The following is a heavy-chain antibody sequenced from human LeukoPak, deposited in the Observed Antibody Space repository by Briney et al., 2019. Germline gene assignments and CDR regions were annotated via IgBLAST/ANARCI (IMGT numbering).Heavy chain of an antibody. CDR3: ASIYSSPNHDAFDI. D-gene: IGHD6-13*01. V-gene: IGHV3-21*01. Sequence: PGGSLRLSCAASGFTFSSYSMNWVRQAPGKGLEWVSSISSSSSYIYYADSVKGRFTISRDNAKNSLYLQMNSLRAEDTAVYYCASIYSSPNHDAFDIWGQGTMVTVSS. CDR2: ISSSSSYI. J-gene: IGHJ3*02. CDR1: GFTFSSYS.